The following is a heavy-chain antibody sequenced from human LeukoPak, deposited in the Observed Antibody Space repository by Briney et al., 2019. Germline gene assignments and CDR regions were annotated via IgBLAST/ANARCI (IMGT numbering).Heavy chain of an antibody. CDR2: IYTSGST. V-gene: IGHV4-4*09. Sequence: PSETLSLTCTVSGGSLSTYYWSWIRQPPGKGLEWIGYIYTSGSTDYNPSLKSRVTISLDTSNNQFSLNLNSVTARDTAVDYCARSRGRKVTPFDYWGQGIPVTVSS. CDR1: GGSLSTYY. D-gene: IGHD3-10*01. CDR3: ARSRGRKVTPFDY. J-gene: IGHJ4*02.